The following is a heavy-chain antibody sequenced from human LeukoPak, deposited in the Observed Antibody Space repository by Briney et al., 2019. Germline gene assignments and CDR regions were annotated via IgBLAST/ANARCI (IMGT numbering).Heavy chain of an antibody. CDR3: ARRVIVPSDYFFDD. CDR1: GRSISSSCYY. J-gene: IGHJ4*02. V-gene: IGHV4-39*01. Sequence: PSETLSLPCTLSGRSISSSCYYWGWIREPPGKGLEWFGNIYSSGNTYYNPTRNSRAAESVDTSKNQFSMKLSSVTAADTAVYYCARRVIVPSDYFFDDWGQGTLVTVSS. D-gene: IGHD2-21*01. CDR2: IYSSGNT.